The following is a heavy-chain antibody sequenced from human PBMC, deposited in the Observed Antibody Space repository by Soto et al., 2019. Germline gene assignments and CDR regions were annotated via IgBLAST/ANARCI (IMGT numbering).Heavy chain of an antibody. D-gene: IGHD2-8*01. V-gene: IGHV3-30*18. CDR2: ISYDGSNK. CDR3: AKDPAPIVLMVYAQAYLDY. J-gene: IGHJ4*02. Sequence: GGSLRLSCAASGFTFSSYGMHWVRQAPGKGLEWVAVISYDGSNKYYADSVKGRFTISRDNSKNTLYLQMNSLRAEDTAVYYCAKDPAPIVLMVYAQAYLDYCGQGTLVTGSS. CDR1: GFTFSSYG.